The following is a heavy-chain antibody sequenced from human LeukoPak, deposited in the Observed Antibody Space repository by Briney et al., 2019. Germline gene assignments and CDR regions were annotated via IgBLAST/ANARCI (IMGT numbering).Heavy chain of an antibody. J-gene: IGHJ4*02. V-gene: IGHV1-3*01. Sequence: ASVKVSCKASGYTFTKYVVHWLRQAPGQRPEWMGWINACNGDTKYSQNFQDRVTITRDTSANTAYMELSSLTSEDTALYYCARDDCGDTCYPGGYWGQGTLVTVSS. CDR1: GYTFTKYV. CDR2: INACNGDT. CDR3: ARDDCGDTCYPGGY. D-gene: IGHD2-21*01.